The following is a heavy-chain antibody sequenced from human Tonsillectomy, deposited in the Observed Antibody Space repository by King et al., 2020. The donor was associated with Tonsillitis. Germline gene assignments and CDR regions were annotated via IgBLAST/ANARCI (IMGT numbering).Heavy chain of an antibody. J-gene: IGHJ4*02. CDR1: GFTFSSYA. Sequence: VQLVESGGGLVQPGGSLRLSCAASGFTFSSYAMSWVRQAPGKGLEWVSTFGGNSGSTYYADSVKGRFTISRDNSKNTLYLQMDSLRAEDTALYYCAKAAGQQLGGFTGFDYWGQGTLVTVSS. D-gene: IGHD6-13*01. CDR3: AKAAGQQLGGFTGFDY. V-gene: IGHV3-23*04. CDR2: FGGNSGST.